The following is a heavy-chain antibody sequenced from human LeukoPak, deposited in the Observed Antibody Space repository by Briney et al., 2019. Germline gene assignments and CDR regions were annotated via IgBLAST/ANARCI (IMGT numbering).Heavy chain of an antibody. J-gene: IGHJ4*01. CDR2: INHSGST. D-gene: IGHD2-21*01. V-gene: IGHV4-34*01. CDR3: AVSRPALWPGIDY. Sequence: PSETLSLTCAVYGGSFSGYYWSWIRQPPGKGLEWIGEINHSGSTNYNPSLKSRVTISVDTSKNQCPLKLSSVTAADTAVYYCAVSRPALWPGIDYWGQGTLVTVSS. CDR1: GGSFSGYY.